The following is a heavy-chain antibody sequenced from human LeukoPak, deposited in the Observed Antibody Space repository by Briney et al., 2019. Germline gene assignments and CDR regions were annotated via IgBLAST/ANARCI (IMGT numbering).Heavy chain of an antibody. V-gene: IGHV3-53*01. J-gene: IGHJ4*02. CDR2: IYRGDNT. CDR1: GFNVSRNN. D-gene: IGHD6-13*01. Sequence: GGSLRLSWAASGFNVSRNNMHWVRQAPRKGLEWVSVIYRGDNTYYAASVKGRFHVSRDNSKNTLFLQMNSLRAEDTAVYYCARGGARQQLVENYFDRWGRGTLVTVAT. CDR3: ARGGARQQLVENYFDR.